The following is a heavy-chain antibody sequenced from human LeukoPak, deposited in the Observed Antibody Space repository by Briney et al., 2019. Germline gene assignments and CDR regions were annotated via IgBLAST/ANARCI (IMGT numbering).Heavy chain of an antibody. CDR2: ISHNGETK. V-gene: IGHV3-11*01. Sequence: GGSLRLSCAASGFTFSDHYMIWLRQAPGKGLEAISYISHNGETKYYADSVKGRLSISRDNAKSSLYLQMNSLRVEDTAVYYCARDRHGNFDYWGQGTLVTVSS. J-gene: IGHJ4*02. CDR1: GFTFSDHY. D-gene: IGHD1-26*01. CDR3: ARDRHGNFDY.